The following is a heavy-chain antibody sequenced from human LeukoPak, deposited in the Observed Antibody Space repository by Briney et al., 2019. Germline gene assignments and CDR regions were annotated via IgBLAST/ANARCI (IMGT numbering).Heavy chain of an antibody. J-gene: IGHJ4*02. CDR3: AKDGTKNFIAAAGTFDY. CDR2: ISSSSSYI. Sequence: GGSLRLSCAASGFTFSSYSMNWVRQAPGKGLEWVSSISSSSSYIYYADSVKGRFTISRDNSKNTLYLQMNSLRAEDTAVYYCAKDGTKNFIAAAGTFDYWGQGTLVTVSS. CDR1: GFTFSSYS. D-gene: IGHD6-13*01. V-gene: IGHV3-21*04.